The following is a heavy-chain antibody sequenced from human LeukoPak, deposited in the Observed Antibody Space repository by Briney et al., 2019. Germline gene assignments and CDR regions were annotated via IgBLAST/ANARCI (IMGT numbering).Heavy chain of an antibody. V-gene: IGHV1-69*13. J-gene: IGHJ6*02. Sequence: SVKVSCKASGGTFSSYAISWVRQAPGQGLEWMGGIIPIFGTANYAQKFQGRVTITADESTSTAYMELSSLRSEDTAVYYCASPHWAVVAATQDEDYYYYGMDVWGQGTTVTVSS. CDR2: IIPIFGTA. CDR1: GGTFSSYA. D-gene: IGHD2-15*01. CDR3: ASPHWAVVAATQDEDYYYYGMDV.